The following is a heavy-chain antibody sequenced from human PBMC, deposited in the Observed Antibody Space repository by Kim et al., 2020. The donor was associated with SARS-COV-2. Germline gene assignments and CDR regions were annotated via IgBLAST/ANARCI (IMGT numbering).Heavy chain of an antibody. V-gene: IGHV4-39*07. CDR3: ARGIVVAGNWFDP. CDR2: IYYSGST. D-gene: IGHD6-19*01. CDR1: GGSISSSSYY. J-gene: IGHJ5*02. Sequence: SETLSLTCTVSGGSISSSSYYWGWIRQPPGKGLEWIGTIYYSGSTYYNPSLKSRVTISVDTSKNQFSLKLSSVTAADTAVYYCARGIVVAGNWFDPWGQG.